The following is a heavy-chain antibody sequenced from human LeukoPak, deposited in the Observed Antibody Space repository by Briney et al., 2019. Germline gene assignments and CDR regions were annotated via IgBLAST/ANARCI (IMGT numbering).Heavy chain of an antibody. CDR1: GVSFNDYY. D-gene: IGHD5-12*01. Sequence: SETLSLTCAVSGVSFNDYYWSWVRQTPGKGLEWIGEINHSGYTNDSPSLKSRVTISIDTSRKQFFLNLRSVTVADTGIYYCTRMATGHDYWGQGTLVTVSS. CDR3: TRMATGHDY. CDR2: INHSGYT. V-gene: IGHV4-34*10. J-gene: IGHJ4*02.